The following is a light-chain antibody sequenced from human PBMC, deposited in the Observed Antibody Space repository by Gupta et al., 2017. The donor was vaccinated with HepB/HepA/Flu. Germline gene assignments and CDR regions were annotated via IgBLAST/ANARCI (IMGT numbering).Light chain of an antibody. V-gene: IGKV4-1*01. J-gene: IGKJ2*01. CDR3: QQYYSTPSYT. CDR2: WAS. CDR1: QSVLYSSNNKNY. Sequence: DIVMTQSPDSLAVYLGGRATINCKSSQSVLYSSNNKNYLAWYQQKPGQPPKLLIYWASTRESGVPDRFSGSGSGTDFTLTISSLQAEDVAVYYCQQYYSTPSYTFGQGTKLEIK.